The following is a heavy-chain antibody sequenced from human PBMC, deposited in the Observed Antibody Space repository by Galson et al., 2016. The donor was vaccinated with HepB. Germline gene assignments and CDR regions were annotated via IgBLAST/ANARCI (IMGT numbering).Heavy chain of an antibody. V-gene: IGHV3-30-3*01. D-gene: IGHD5-18*01. Sequence: SLRLSCAASGFTLSSYAMHWVRQAPGKGLEWVAVISYDGSNKYYADSVKGRFTISGDNSKNTLYLQMNGLRAEDTAVYYCARDGYRYGYSFDYWGQGTLVTVSS. J-gene: IGHJ4*02. CDR2: ISYDGSNK. CDR1: GFTLSSYA. CDR3: ARDGYRYGYSFDY.